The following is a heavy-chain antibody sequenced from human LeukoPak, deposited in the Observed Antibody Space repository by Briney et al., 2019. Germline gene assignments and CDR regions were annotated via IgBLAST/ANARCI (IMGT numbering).Heavy chain of an antibody. CDR2: INPSGGST. D-gene: IGHD3-3*01. CDR3: ASSRYDFWSGYYTGFDY. V-gene: IGHV1-46*01. J-gene: IGHJ4*02. Sequence: ASVKVSCKASGYTFTGYYMHWVRQAPGQGLEWMGIINPSGGSTSYAQKFQGRVTMTRDTSTSTVYMELSSLRSEDTAVYYCASSRYDFWSGYYTGFDYWGQGTLVTVSS. CDR1: GYTFTGYY.